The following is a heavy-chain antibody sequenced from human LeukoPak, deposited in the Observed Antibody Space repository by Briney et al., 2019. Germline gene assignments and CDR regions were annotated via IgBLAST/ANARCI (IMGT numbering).Heavy chain of an antibody. J-gene: IGHJ5*02. D-gene: IGHD1-1*01. Sequence: PSETLSLTCAVSGDSISSLYYWAWFRLPPGKGLEWIGSLYHTGSTYYNPSLTSRVTVSLDIPNNHFSLKMSSVTAADTAVYYCARRSGTWDINWFDHWGQGTLVTVSS. V-gene: IGHV4-38-2*01. CDR3: ARRSGTWDINWFDH. CDR2: LYHTGST. CDR1: GDSISSLYY.